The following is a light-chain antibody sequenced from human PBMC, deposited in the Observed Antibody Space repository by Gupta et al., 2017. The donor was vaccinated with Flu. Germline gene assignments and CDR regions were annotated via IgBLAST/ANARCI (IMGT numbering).Light chain of an antibody. Sequence: VTITCQARQDINNYLNWYQQKPGKAPKLLICDACTLETGVHPRFSGSGSGKEFTFTIRSLQPEDIATSYCQQYDAIPPIPFGQGPRLEI. CDR1: QDINNY. V-gene: IGKV1-33*01. CDR2: DAC. J-gene: IGKJ5*01. CDR3: QQYDAIPPIP.